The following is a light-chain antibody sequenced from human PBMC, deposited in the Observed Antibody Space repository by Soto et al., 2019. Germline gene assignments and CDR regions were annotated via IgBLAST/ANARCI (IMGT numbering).Light chain of an antibody. J-gene: IGKJ4*01. CDR1: RSVGSH. CDR2: TAS. Sequence: DIQMTQSPPSLSASVGDRVTITCRASRSVGSHLNWYQQQPGKAPRLLISTASNWQSGVPARFSGDGSGTDFTLSIKTLQPEDFATDYCQQSYSTPLTFGGGTKVEI. CDR3: QQSYSTPLT. V-gene: IGKV1-39*01.